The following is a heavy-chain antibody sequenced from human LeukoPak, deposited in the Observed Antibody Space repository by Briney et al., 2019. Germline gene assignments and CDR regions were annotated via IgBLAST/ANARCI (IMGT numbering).Heavy chain of an antibody. D-gene: IGHD6-19*01. V-gene: IGHV1-8*01. J-gene: IGHJ4*02. Sequence: ASVKVSCKASGYTFTSYDINWERQATGQGLEWMGWMNPNSGNTGYAQKFQGRVTMTRNTSISTAYMELSSLRSGDTAVYYCARDKIAVAGKGFDYWGQGTLVTVSS. CDR3: ARDKIAVAGKGFDY. CDR2: MNPNSGNT. CDR1: GYTFTSYD.